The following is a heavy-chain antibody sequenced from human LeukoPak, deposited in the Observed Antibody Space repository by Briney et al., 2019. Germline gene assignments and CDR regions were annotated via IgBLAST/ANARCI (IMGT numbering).Heavy chain of an antibody. CDR1: GFTFSNVW. CDR2: IKSKTDGGTT. D-gene: IGHD2-15*01. Sequence: GGSLRLSCVASGFTFSNVWMTWVRQAPGKGLEWVGRIKSKTDGGTTDYAAPVKGRFTISRDDSKNMLYLQMNSLKTEDTAVYYCSTRFYCSGDSCYYGFFQHWGQGTLVTVSS. CDR3: STRFYCSGDSCYYGFFQH. V-gene: IGHV3-15*01. J-gene: IGHJ1*01.